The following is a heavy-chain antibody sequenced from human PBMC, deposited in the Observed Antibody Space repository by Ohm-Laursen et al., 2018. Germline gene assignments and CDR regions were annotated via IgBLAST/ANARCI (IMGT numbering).Heavy chain of an antibody. V-gene: IGHV3-53*01. J-gene: IGHJ4*02. CDR2: IYSGGST. CDR3: ASSRITPHYFDY. D-gene: IGHD2-15*01. CDR1: GLTVSSNY. Sequence: GSLRLSCSASGLTVSSNYMTWVRQAPGKGLEWVSVIYSGGSTYYADSVKGRFTISRDNSKNTLYLQMNTLRAEDTAVYYCASSRITPHYFDYWGQGTLVTVSS.